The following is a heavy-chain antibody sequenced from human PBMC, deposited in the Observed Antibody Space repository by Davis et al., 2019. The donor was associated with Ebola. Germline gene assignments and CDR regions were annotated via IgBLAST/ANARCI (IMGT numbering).Heavy chain of an antibody. CDR3: ARDSGSYFSWFDP. D-gene: IGHD1-26*01. CDR2: INAGNGNT. V-gene: IGHV1-3*01. J-gene: IGHJ5*02. CDR1: GYTFTSYG. Sequence: ASVKVSCKASGYTFTSYGISWVRQAPGQRLEWMGWINAGNGNTKYSQKFQGRVTITRDTSASTAYMELSSLRSEDTAVYYCARDSGSYFSWFDPWGQGTLVTVSS.